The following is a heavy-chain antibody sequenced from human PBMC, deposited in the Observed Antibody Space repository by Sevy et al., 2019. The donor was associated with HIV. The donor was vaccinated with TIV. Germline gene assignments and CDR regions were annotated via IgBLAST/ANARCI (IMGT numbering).Heavy chain of an antibody. Sequence: WGSLRLSCAASGFTFSNYWMSWVRQAPGKGLEWVANIKQDGSEKYYVDSVKGRFTISRDNAKNSLSLQMNSLRAGDTAMYYCARDKGQGWFDPWGQGTLVTVSS. J-gene: IGHJ5*02. CDR3: ARDKGQGWFDP. CDR2: IKQDGSEK. CDR1: GFTFSNYW. V-gene: IGHV3-7*01.